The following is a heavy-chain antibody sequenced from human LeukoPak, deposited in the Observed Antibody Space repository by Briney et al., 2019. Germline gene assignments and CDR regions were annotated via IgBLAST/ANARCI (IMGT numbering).Heavy chain of an antibody. CDR2: IRHDGSNE. CDR1: GFTFSSYG. Sequence: PGGSLRLSCAASGFTFSSYGMHWVRQAPGKGLEWVAFIRHDGSNEYYADSVKGRFTISGDNSKNTLYLQMNSLRTEDTAVYYCAKDLRGYSYGGYYFDYWGQGTLVTVSS. J-gene: IGHJ4*02. D-gene: IGHD5-18*01. V-gene: IGHV3-30*02. CDR3: AKDLRGYSYGGYYFDY.